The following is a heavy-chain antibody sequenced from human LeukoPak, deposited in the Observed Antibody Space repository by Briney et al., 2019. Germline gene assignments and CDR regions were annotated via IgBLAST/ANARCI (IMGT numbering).Heavy chain of an antibody. V-gene: IGHV3-7*03. CDR3: ARHGYYYLDN. CDR1: GFTFGKYW. D-gene: IGHD5-18*01. CDR2: IKLDGSEK. J-gene: IGHJ4*02. Sequence: GGSLRLSCVASGFTFGKYWMSWVRQAPGKGLEWVANIKLDGSEKNYVDSVKGRFTISRDNTKNSLYLQMNSLRVEDTAVFYCARHGYYYLDNWGQGTLVTVSS.